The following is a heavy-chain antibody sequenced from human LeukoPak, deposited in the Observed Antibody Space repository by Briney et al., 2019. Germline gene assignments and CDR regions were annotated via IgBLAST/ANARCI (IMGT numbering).Heavy chain of an antibody. Sequence: PSETLSLTCAVYGGSFSGYYWSWIRQPPGKGLEWIGEINHSGSTNYNPSLKSRVTISVDTSKNQFSLKLSSVTAADTAVYYCARGSYYCSSTSCYTTKYNWFDPWGQGTLVTVSS. V-gene: IGHV4-34*01. CDR3: ARGSYYCSSTSCYTTKYNWFDP. CDR1: GGSFSGYY. D-gene: IGHD2-2*02. CDR2: INHSGST. J-gene: IGHJ5*02.